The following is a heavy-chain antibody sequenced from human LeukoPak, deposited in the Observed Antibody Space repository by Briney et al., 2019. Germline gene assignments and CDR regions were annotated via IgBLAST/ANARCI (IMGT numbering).Heavy chain of an antibody. CDR2: ISSDSNYI. Sequence: PGGSLRLSCAASGFTFSSYSMNWVRXAPGKXLEWVSSISSDSNYIFYADSVQGRFTISRDNAENSLFLQMNSLRAEDTAVYYCASRYCTSTNCYAFDIWGQGTMVTVSS. J-gene: IGHJ3*02. CDR3: ASRYCTSTNCYAFDI. CDR1: GFTFSSYS. V-gene: IGHV3-21*01. D-gene: IGHD2-2*01.